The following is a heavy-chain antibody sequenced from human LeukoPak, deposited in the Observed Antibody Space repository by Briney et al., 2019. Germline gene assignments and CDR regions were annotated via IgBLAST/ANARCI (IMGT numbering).Heavy chain of an antibody. V-gene: IGHV1-69*06. CDR1: GGTFSGYA. CDR2: IIPIFGTA. CDR3: ASGRWIQLSYYYYYMDV. D-gene: IGHD5-18*01. J-gene: IGHJ6*03. Sequence: GASVKVSCKASGGTFSGYAISWVRQAPGQGLEWMGGIIPIFGTANYAQKFQGRVTITADKSTSTAYMELSSLRSEDTAVYYCASGRWIQLSYYYYYMDVWGKGTTVTVSS.